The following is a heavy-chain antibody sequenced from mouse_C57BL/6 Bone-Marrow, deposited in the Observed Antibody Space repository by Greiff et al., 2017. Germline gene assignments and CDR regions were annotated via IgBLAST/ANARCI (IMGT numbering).Heavy chain of an antibody. D-gene: IGHD4-1*01. V-gene: IGHV1-55*01. CDR2: IYPGSGST. Sequence: QVQLQQPGAELVKPGASVKMSCKASGYTFTSYWITWVKQRPGQGLEWIGDIYPGSGSTNYNEQFKSKATLTVDTSSSTAYMQLSSLTSEDSAVYYCGVGTVPYYYAMDYWGQGTSVTVSS. CDR3: GVGTVPYYYAMDY. J-gene: IGHJ4*01. CDR1: GYTFTSYW.